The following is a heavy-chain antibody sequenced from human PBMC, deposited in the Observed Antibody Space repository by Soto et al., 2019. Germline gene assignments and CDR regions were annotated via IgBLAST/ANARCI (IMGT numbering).Heavy chain of an antibody. CDR2: IYTRASI. J-gene: IGHJ6*02. Sequence: SETLSLTCSVSGADINTYSWTWIRHPAGKGLEWIGRIYTRASINYNPSIKGRVTFSVDTSTNQVSLRLASVTAADTAIYYCARDREAGYYFYYGMDVWGQGTTVTVSS. CDR3: ARDREAGYYFYYGMDV. CDR1: GADINTYS. D-gene: IGHD6-19*01. V-gene: IGHV4-4*07.